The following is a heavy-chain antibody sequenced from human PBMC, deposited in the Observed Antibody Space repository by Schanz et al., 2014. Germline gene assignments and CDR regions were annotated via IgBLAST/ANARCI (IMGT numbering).Heavy chain of an antibody. CDR2: MNSKTGNT. CDR3: ASGEARVTSSGVVIVPMNV. V-gene: IGHV1-8*01. J-gene: IGHJ6*03. Sequence: QVQLVQSGAEVKKPGASVRVSCKASGYSFTTYDVNWVRQATGQGLEWMGWMNSKTGNTGYAQRFQGRVTMTRDTSTSTVYMELSSLRSEDTAVYFCASGEARVTSSGVVIVPMNVWGKGTTVTVSS. CDR1: GYSFTTYD. D-gene: IGHD3-3*01.